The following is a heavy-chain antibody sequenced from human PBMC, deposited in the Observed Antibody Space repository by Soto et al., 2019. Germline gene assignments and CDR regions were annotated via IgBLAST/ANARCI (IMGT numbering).Heavy chain of an antibody. J-gene: IGHJ5*02. CDR3: ARGVYYHRGWSDP. Sequence: QVQLQQWGAGLLKPSETLSLTCAVYGGSFSGYYWSWIRQPPGKGLEWIGEINHSGSTNYNPSLKSRVTLSVDTSKNQFSLKLSSVTAADTAVYYSARGVYYHRGWSDPWGQGTLVTVSS. V-gene: IGHV4-34*01. CDR2: INHSGST. CDR1: GGSFSGYY. D-gene: IGHD3-9*01.